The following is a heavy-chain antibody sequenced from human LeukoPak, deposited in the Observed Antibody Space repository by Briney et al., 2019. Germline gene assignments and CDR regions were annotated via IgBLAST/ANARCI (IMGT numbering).Heavy chain of an antibody. CDR1: GFTFSSYSMN. V-gene: IGHV4-39*01. D-gene: IGHD3-22*01. Sequence: GSLRLSCAASGFTFSSYSMNWVRQPPGKGLEWIGSIYYSGSTYYNPSLKSRVTISVDTSKNQFSLKLSSVTAADTAVYYCARLGSSGYALGYFDYWGQGTLVTASS. CDR3: ARLGSSGYALGYFDY. CDR2: IYYSGST. J-gene: IGHJ4*02.